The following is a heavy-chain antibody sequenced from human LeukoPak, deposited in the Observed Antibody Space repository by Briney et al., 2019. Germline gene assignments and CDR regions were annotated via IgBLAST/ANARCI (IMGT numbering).Heavy chain of an antibody. V-gene: IGHV4-30-4*01. CDR3: ARPYYYDSRVDP. Sequence: SETLSLTCTVSGGSISSGDYYWSWIRQPPGKGLEWIAYMYYSGSTYYNPSLKSRVTMSADTSKNQLSLKLSSVTAADTAVYYCARPYYYDSRVDPWGQGILVTVSS. J-gene: IGHJ5*02. D-gene: IGHD3-22*01. CDR1: GGSISSGDYY. CDR2: MYYSGST.